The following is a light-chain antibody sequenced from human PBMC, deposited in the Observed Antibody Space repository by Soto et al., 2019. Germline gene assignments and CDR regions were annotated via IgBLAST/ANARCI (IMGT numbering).Light chain of an antibody. CDR2: SAS. CDR1: QDIKYY. CDR3: LQHNSYPLT. V-gene: IGKV1-17*03. Sequence: DIQMTQSPSAMSASVGDRVTINCRASQDIKYYLAWFQQKPGKVPKRLIYSASSLQSGVPSRFSGSGSGTKFTLTISGLQTEDSATYYCLQHNSYPLTFGGGTKVDIK. J-gene: IGKJ4*01.